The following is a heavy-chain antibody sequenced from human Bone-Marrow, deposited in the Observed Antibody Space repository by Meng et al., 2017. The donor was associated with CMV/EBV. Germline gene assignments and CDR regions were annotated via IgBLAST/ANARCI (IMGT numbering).Heavy chain of an antibody. V-gene: IGHV3-30*02. CDR3: ARDVRWGIVVVPAAT. Sequence: GESLKISCEASGFTFSSYGMHWVRQAPGKGLEWVAFIRYDGSNKYYADSVKGRFTISRDNSKNTLYLQMNSLRAEDTAVYYCARDVRWGIVVVPAATWGQGTLVTVSS. CDR2: IRYDGSNK. D-gene: IGHD2-2*01. J-gene: IGHJ5*02. CDR1: GFTFSSYG.